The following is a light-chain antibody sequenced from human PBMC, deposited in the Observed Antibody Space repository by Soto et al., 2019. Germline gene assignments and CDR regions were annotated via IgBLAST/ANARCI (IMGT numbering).Light chain of an antibody. V-gene: IGLV2-14*01. Sequence: QSALTHPASVSGSPGQSSTISFTRSSSDVGAYNRVSWYQQRSGKAPKLMVYEVTHRPSGVSNRFSGSKSGNTASLTISGPQAEDEADYYCLSYTTSSSYVFVTGTKLTV. CDR3: LSYTTSSSYV. CDR1: SSDVGAYNR. CDR2: EVT. J-gene: IGLJ1*01.